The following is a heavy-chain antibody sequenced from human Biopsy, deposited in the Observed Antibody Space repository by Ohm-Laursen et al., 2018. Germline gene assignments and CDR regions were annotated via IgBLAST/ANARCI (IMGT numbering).Heavy chain of an antibody. CDR1: EFISSRFW. CDR2: INSDGSST. D-gene: IGHD3-10*01. CDR3: TRAEAGSGSLLYFDY. Sequence: SLRLSCAASEFISSRFWMYWVRQAPGKGLVWVSRINSDGSSTNYADAVKGRFTISRDNAKNTVFLQMNSLRAEYTAVYYCTRAEAGSGSLLYFDYWGQGTLVTVTS. V-gene: IGHV3-74*01. J-gene: IGHJ4*02.